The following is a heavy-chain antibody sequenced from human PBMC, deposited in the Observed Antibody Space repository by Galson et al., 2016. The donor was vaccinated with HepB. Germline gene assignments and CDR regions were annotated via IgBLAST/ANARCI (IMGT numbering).Heavy chain of an antibody. J-gene: IGHJ4*02. D-gene: IGHD4-17*01. CDR2: ISSSGTYV. CDR1: GFTFSDYY. Sequence: SLRLSCAASGFTFSDYYMNWIRQAPGKGLEWVSYISSSGTYVNHADSVKGRFTISRDNAKNSLYLQMDSLRAEDTAVYYCARSTDYGDYINYWGQGTLVTVSS. CDR3: ARSTDYGDYINY. V-gene: IGHV3-11*06.